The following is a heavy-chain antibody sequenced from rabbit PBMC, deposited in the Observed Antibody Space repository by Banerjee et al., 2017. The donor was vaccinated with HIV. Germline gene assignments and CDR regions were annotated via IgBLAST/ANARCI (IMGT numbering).Heavy chain of an antibody. D-gene: IGHD2-1*01. Sequence: QEQLEESGGDLVKPEGSLTLTCTASGFTISSGYDMCWVRQAPGKGLEWIGCIYTGSGHTYYASWAKGRFTISKTSSTTVDLKMTSLTAADTATYFCARDGSYDDYGDFNLWGPGTLVTVS. CDR3: ARDGSYDDYGDFNL. CDR1: GFTISSGYD. J-gene: IGHJ4*01. CDR2: IYTGSGHT. V-gene: IGHV1S45*01.